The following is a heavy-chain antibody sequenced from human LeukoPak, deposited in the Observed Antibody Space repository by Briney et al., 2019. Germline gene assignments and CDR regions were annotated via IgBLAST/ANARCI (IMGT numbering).Heavy chain of an antibody. CDR1: GGSISSSSYY. D-gene: IGHD5-12*01. J-gene: IGHJ3*02. CDR3: ARPNGSGYTRFLAFDI. Sequence: PSETLSLTCTVSGGSISSSSYYWGWIRQPPGKGLEWIGSIYYSGSTYYNPSLKSRVTISVDTSKNQFSLKLSSVTAADTAVYYCARPNGSGYTRFLAFDIWGQGTMVTVSS. V-gene: IGHV4-39*01. CDR2: IYYSGST.